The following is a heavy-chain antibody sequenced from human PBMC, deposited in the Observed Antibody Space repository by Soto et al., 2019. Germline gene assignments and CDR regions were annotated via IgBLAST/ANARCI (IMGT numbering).Heavy chain of an antibody. CDR3: ASSHGIAAAGPTGYYFDY. V-gene: IGHV1-69*13. D-gene: IGHD6-13*01. CDR1: GGTFSSYA. CDR2: IIPIFGTA. J-gene: IGHJ4*02. Sequence: SVKVSCKASGGTFSSYAISWVRQAPGQGLEWMGGIIPIFGTANYAQKFQGRVTITADESTSTAYMELSSLRSEDTAVYYCASSHGIAAAGPTGYYFDYWGQGTLVTVSS.